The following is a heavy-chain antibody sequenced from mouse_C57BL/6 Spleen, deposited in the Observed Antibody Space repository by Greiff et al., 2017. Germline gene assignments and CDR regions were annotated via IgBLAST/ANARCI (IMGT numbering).Heavy chain of an antibody. CDR1: GYTFTSYW. V-gene: IGHV1-61*01. J-gene: IGHJ2*01. CDR2: IYPSDSET. CDR3: AREGTVVVPDY. Sequence: MQLKQPGAELVRPGSSVKLSCKASGYTFTSYWMDWVKQRPGQGLDWIGNIYPSDSETHYNQKFKDKATLTVDKSSSTAYMQLSSLTSEDSAVYYCAREGTVVVPDYWGQGTTLTVSS. D-gene: IGHD1-1*01.